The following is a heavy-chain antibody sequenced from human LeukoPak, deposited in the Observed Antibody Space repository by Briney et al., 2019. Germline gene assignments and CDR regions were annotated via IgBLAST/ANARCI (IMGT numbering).Heavy chain of an antibody. CDR1: GGSFSGYY. Sequence: KASETLSLTCAVYGGSFSGYYWSWIRQPPGKGLEWIGEINHSGSTNYNPSLKSRVTISVDTSKNQFSLKLSSVTAADTAVYYCARGYTVTGAEYFQHWGQGTLVTVSS. V-gene: IGHV4-34*01. CDR2: INHSGST. D-gene: IGHD4-17*01. CDR3: ARGYTVTGAEYFQH. J-gene: IGHJ1*01.